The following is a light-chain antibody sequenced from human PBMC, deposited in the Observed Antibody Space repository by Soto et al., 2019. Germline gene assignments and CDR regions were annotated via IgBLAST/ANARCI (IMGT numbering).Light chain of an antibody. CDR1: ESLSPHS. CDR3: QQFQSSLRT. V-gene: IGKV3-20*01. J-gene: IGKJ1*01. CDR2: GPS. Sequence: IVFTQSPGTLSLSPGEKAPLSFRASESLSPHSIAWYQQKPGQAPRLLIYGPSGRATGIPDRIRGSGSGTDFTLTISGLEPEDFAMYYCQQFQSSLRTFGQGTKVDIK.